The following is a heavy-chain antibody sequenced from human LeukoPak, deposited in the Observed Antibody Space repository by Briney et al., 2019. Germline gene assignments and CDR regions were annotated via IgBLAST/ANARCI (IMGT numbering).Heavy chain of an antibody. V-gene: IGHV3-30*02. J-gene: IGHJ4*02. CDR1: GFTFSSYG. CDR2: IRYDGSNK. D-gene: IGHD2-2*01. CDR3: AKAAWKYQLLSNFDY. Sequence: PGGSLRLSCAASGFTFSSYGMHWVRQAPGKGLEWVAFIRYDGSNKYYADSVKGRFTISRDNSKNTLYLQMNSLRAEDTAVYYCAKAAWKYQLLSNFDYWDQGTLVTVSS.